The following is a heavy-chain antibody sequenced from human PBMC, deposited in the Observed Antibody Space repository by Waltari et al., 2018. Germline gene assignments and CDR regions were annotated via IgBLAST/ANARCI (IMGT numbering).Heavy chain of an antibody. CDR3: ARIDDPFGFDI. J-gene: IGHJ3*02. D-gene: IGHD3-3*01. CDR2: IYYSGST. CDR1: GGSIRSGGYY. V-gene: IGHV4-31*03. Sequence: QVQLQESGPGLVKPSQTLSLTCTVSGGSIRSGGYYWRWIRQHQGKGLEWIGYIYYSGSTYYNPSLKSRVTISVDTSKNQFSLKLSSVTAADTAVYYCARIDDPFGFDIWGQGTMVTVSS.